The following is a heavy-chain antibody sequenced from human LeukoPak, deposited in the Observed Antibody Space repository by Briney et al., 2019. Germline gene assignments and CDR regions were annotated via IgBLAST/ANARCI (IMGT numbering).Heavy chain of an antibody. V-gene: IGHV3-53*01. Sequence: GGSLRLSCAASGFTVSSNYMSWVRQAPGKGLEWVSVIYSGGSTYHADSVKGRFTISRANSKNTLYLQMNSLRAVDPAVYYCARGGSYSNAFDIWGQGTMVTVSS. CDR2: IYSGGST. D-gene: IGHD1-26*01. J-gene: IGHJ3*02. CDR1: GFTVSSNY. CDR3: ARGGSYSNAFDI.